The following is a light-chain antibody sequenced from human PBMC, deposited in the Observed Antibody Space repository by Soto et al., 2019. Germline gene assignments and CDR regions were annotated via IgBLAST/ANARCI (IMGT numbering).Light chain of an antibody. J-gene: IGLJ1*01. V-gene: IGLV2-14*01. CDR2: EVS. Sequence: QSVLTQPASVSGSPGQSITISCTGTSSDVGGYNYVSWYQQHPGKAPKLMIYEVSNRPSGVSNRFSASKSGNTASLFISGLQAEDEADYYCSSYTSDSSYVFGSGTKVTVL. CDR1: SSDVGGYNY. CDR3: SSYTSDSSYV.